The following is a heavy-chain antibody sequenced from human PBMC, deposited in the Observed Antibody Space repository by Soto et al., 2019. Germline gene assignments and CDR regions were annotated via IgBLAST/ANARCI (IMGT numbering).Heavy chain of an antibody. Sequence: PGGSLRLSCAASGFTFSDHYMDWVRQAPGKGLEWVGRIRNKVNSYATEYAASVKGRFTISRDDSKNSLYLQMNSLRTEDTAVYYCARVPLLAGAAAPRGGFDPWGQGTLVTVSS. V-gene: IGHV3-72*01. J-gene: IGHJ5*02. D-gene: IGHD3-3*02. CDR3: ARVPLLAGAAAPRGGFDP. CDR1: GFTFSDHY. CDR2: IRNKVNSYAT.